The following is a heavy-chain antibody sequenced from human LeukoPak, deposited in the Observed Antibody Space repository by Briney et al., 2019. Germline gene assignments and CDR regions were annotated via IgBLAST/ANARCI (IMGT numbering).Heavy chain of an antibody. CDR1: GFTFSTYG. V-gene: IGHV3-33*01. CDR3: ARDGALGRFAL. D-gene: IGHD3-16*01. Sequence: GGSLRLSCAASGFTFSTYGFHWVRQAPGKGLEWVAVIWSDGSKEYYADSVKGRFTISRDNSKNTVYLQMDSLRAEDTAVYYCARDGALGRFALWGQGTLVTVSS. CDR2: IWSDGSKE. J-gene: IGHJ4*02.